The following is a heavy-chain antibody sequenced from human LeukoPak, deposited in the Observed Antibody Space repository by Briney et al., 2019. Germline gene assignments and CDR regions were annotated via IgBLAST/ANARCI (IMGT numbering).Heavy chain of an antibody. CDR3: AKDRDDYGDPDVFDM. D-gene: IGHD4-17*01. CDR1: GFTFNRYA. J-gene: IGHJ3*02. V-gene: IGHV3-23*01. Sequence: GGSLRLSCAASGFTFNRYAMNWVRQAPGKGLECVSSISGSGGRTYYAGSVKGRFTISRDNSKNTLYLQMNSLRAEDTAEYYCAKDRDDYGDPDVFDMWGQGTMVTVSS. CDR2: ISGSGGRT.